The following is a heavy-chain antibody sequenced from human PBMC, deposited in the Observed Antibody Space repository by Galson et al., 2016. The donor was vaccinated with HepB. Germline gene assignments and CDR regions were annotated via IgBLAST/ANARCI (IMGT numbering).Heavy chain of an antibody. CDR2: ISSSSSSI. V-gene: IGHV3-21*01. D-gene: IGHD6-13*01. Sequence: SLRLSCAVSGFTFSSYHMNWVRQAPGKGLEWVSAISSSSSSIYYADSVKGRFTISRDNAKNSLYLQMNSLRAEDTAVYYCARGRIAAAGTVSYWGQGTLVTVSS. CDR1: GFTFSSYH. J-gene: IGHJ4*02. CDR3: ARGRIAAAGTVSY.